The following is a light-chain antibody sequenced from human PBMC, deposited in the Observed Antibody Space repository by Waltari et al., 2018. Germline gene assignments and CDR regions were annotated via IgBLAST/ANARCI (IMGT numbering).Light chain of an antibody. CDR2: KDS. CDR3: HSSDTSGADV. V-gene: IGLV3-25*03. Sequence: SYALTQPSSVSVSPGQTATITCSGDALPNKFAYWYQKKPGQAPVLIIYKDSRRASGIPERFSGSTSGTTVTLTIIGVQEEDEADYYCHSSDTSGADVFGPGTKVIVL. CDR1: ALPNKF. J-gene: IGLJ1*01.